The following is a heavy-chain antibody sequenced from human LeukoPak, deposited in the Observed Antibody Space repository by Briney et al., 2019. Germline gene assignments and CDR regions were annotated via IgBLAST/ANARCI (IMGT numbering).Heavy chain of an antibody. J-gene: IGHJ4*02. V-gene: IGHV4-4*02. CDR1: GGSISSSNW. Sequence: PSKTLSLTCAVSGGSISSSNWWSWVRQAPGKGLEWIGEIYHSGSTNYNPSLKSRVTISVDKSKNQFSLKLSPVTAADTAVYYCARLAGDYDFWSGYRGRYFDYWGQGTLVTVSS. CDR2: IYHSGST. CDR3: ARLAGDYDFWSGYRGRYFDY. D-gene: IGHD3-3*01.